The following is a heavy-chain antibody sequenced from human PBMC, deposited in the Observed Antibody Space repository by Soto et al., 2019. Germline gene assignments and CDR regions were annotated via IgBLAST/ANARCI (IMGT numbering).Heavy chain of an antibody. D-gene: IGHD1-26*01. V-gene: IGHV4-59*01. CDR3: ARGVGSSPPRY. Sequence: NPSETLSLTCTISGGSISVYYWSWIRQPPGQALEWIGYIYDSGSPYYNPSLRSRVIISADTSKNQISLKLTSATAAATAVYYCARGVGSSPPRYWGRGTLVTVSS. J-gene: IGHJ4*02. CDR1: GGSISVYY. CDR2: IYDSGSP.